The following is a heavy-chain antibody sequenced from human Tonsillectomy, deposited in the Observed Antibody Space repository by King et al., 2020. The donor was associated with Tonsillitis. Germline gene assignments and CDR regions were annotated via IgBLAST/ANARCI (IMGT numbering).Heavy chain of an antibody. CDR2: ISTSGRSI. CDR1: GFTFSSYE. V-gene: IGHV3-48*03. J-gene: IGHJ3*02. CDR3: ARVRENSSGWRAPDI. Sequence: VQLVESGGGLVQPGGSLRLSCAASGFTFSSYEMNWVRQAPGKGLEWVSFISTSGRSIYYVDSVKGRFTISRDNAKNSLYLQMNSLRAEDTAVYYCARVRENSSGWRAPDIWGQGTMVTVAS. D-gene: IGHD6-19*01.